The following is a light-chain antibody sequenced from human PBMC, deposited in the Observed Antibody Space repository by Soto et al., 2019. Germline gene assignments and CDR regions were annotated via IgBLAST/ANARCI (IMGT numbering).Light chain of an antibody. Sequence: QSVLTQPPSASGSLGQSVTISCTGFSNNYVSWYQQHPDKAPKLMIYEVTKWPSGVPDRFSGSKSGDTASLTVSGLQAEDEADYYCNSYAGNNNILFGGGTKVTVL. V-gene: IGLV2-8*01. CDR3: NSYAGNNNIL. CDR1: SNNY. CDR2: EVT. J-gene: IGLJ2*01.